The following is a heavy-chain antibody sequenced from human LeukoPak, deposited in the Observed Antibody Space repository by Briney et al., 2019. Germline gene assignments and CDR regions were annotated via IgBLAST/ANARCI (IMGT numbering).Heavy chain of an antibody. J-gene: IGHJ3*01. CDR3: ARADGTNSGMNAFDV. CDR2: ISTYTGRA. V-gene: IGHV1-18*01. Sequence: ASVKVSCKTSGYRFNVYDILWVRQAPGHGLDYVGWISTYTGRAEYAQKFQGRVSVITDTSTSTAHLELTNLTSSDTGLYYCARADGTNSGMNAFDVWGLGTMVTVGS. D-gene: IGHD4-23*01. CDR1: GYRFNVYD.